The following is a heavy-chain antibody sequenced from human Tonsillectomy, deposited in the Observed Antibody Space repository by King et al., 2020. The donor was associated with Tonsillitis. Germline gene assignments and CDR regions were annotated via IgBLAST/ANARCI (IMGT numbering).Heavy chain of an antibody. CDR3: ARQEFGGWYYFDH. D-gene: IGHD6-19*01. V-gene: IGHV4-39*01. Sequence: QLQESGPGLVKPSETLSLTCTVSGGSISSSSYYWGWIRQPPGKGLEWIGSIYYSGNTYYNPSLKSRVTISVDTSKNQLSLKLSSVTAADTAVYYCARQEFGGWYYFDHWGQGTLVTVSS. J-gene: IGHJ4*02. CDR2: IYYSGNT. CDR1: GGSISSSSYY.